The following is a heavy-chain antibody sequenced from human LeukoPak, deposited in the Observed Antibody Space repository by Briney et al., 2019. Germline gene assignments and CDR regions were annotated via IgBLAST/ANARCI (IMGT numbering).Heavy chain of an antibody. V-gene: IGHV4-34*01. CDR2: INHSGST. Sequence: SETLSLTCAVYGGSFSGYYWSWIRQPPGKGLEWIGEINHSGSTKYNPSLKSRVTISVDTSKNQFSLKLSSVTAADTAVYYCARCGYYDSSGYPLDYWGQGTLVTVSS. J-gene: IGHJ4*02. CDR1: GGSFSGYY. CDR3: ARCGYYDSSGYPLDY. D-gene: IGHD3-22*01.